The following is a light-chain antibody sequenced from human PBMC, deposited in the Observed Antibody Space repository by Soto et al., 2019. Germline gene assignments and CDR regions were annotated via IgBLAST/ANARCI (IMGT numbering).Light chain of an antibody. CDR1: QSVSSSY. CDR3: QQRNSWPIT. V-gene: IGKV3D-20*02. CDR2: GAS. J-gene: IGKJ5*01. Sequence: EIVLTQSPGTLSLSPGERATLSCRASQSVSSSYLAWYQQKPGQAPRLLIYGASSRATGIPDRFSGSGFGTDFSLTINNLEPEDFAVYYCQQRNSWPITFGQGTRLEIK.